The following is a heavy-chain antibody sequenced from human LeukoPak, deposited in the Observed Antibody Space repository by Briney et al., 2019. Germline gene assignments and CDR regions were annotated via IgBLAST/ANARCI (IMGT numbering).Heavy chain of an antibody. Sequence: ASVKVSCKASGYTFTSYGISWVRQAPGQGLEWMGWISAYSGNTNYAQKLQGRVTMTTDTSTSTDYMELRSLRSDDTAVYYCARSSGSCSSTSCYAYAFDIWGQGTMNTVSS. CDR2: ISAYSGNT. V-gene: IGHV1-18*01. D-gene: IGHD2-2*01. CDR1: GYTFTSYG. CDR3: ARSSGSCSSTSCYAYAFDI. J-gene: IGHJ3*02.